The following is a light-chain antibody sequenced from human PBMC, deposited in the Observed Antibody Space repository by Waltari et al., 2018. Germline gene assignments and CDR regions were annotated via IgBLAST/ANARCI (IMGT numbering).Light chain of an antibody. V-gene: IGKV1-5*03. CDR2: WAS. J-gene: IGKJ4*01. CDR3: QQYNNYPLT. Sequence: DIQMTQSPYTLSASIADRVTITCRASQSIDNWLAWYQKKAGKAPKLVISWASNLKSGGPPRFSGSGSGTEFTLTISSLQPDDLATYYCQQYNNYPLTFGGGTKVEIK. CDR1: QSIDNW.